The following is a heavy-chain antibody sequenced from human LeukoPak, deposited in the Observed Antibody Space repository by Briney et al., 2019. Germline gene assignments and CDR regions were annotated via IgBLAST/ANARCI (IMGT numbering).Heavy chain of an antibody. D-gene: IGHD4-17*01. CDR1: GGSISGYY. CDR2: IYSSGSA. V-gene: IGHV4-59*08. Sequence: SETLSLTCTVSGGSISGYYWSWTRQPPGQGMEWIGNIYSSGSANYSPSLKSRVTVSVDTSKNQVYLKLSSVTAADTAVYYCARPLSVTGAFDIWGQGTMVTVSS. J-gene: IGHJ3*02. CDR3: ARPLSVTGAFDI.